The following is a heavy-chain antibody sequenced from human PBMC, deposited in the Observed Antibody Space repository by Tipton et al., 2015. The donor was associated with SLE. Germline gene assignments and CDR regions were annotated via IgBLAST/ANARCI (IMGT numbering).Heavy chain of an antibody. CDR1: GGSISSSY. CDR3: ARVAPAEVFDY. Sequence: TLSLTCTVSGGSISSSYWSWIRQPPGKGLEWIGRIYTSGSTNYNPSLKSRVTMSVDTSKNQFSLKLSSVTAADTAVYYCARVAPAEVFDYWGQGTLVTVSS. V-gene: IGHV4-4*07. D-gene: IGHD2-2*01. CDR2: IYTSGST. J-gene: IGHJ4*02.